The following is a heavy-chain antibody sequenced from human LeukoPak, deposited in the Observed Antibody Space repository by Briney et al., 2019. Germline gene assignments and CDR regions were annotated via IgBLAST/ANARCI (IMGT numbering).Heavy chain of an antibody. CDR3: AKVVSSSSWYLNWFDP. CDR2: IKSKTDGGTT. CDR1: GFIFSNAW. J-gene: IGHJ5*02. V-gene: IGHV3-15*01. D-gene: IGHD6-13*01. Sequence: GGSLRLSCAASGFIFSNAWMSWVRQAPGKGLEWVGRIKSKTDGGTTDYAAPVKGRFTISRDDSKNTLYLQMNSLRAEDTAVYYCAKVVSSSSWYLNWFDPWGQGTLVTVSS.